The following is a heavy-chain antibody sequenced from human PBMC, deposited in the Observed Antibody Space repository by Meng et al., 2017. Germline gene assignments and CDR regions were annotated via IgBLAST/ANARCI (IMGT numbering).Heavy chain of an antibody. Sequence: GESLKISCAASGFTFSSYEMNWVRQAPGKGLEWVSYIGSSGSTIYYADSVKGRFTISRDNAKNSLYLQMNSLRAEDTAVYYCAKFHGPFKSDGWTYDPFNIWGQGTMVTVSS. CDR1: GFTFSSYE. J-gene: IGHJ3*02. D-gene: IGHD5-24*01. CDR3: AKFHGPFKSDGWTYDPFNI. V-gene: IGHV3-48*03. CDR2: IGSSGSTI.